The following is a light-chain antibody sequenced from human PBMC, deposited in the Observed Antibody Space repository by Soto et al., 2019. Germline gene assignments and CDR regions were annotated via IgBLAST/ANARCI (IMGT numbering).Light chain of an antibody. V-gene: IGKV3-20*01. J-gene: IGKJ2*01. CDR1: QTVTSGY. CDR3: QQYGPSPMYT. Sequence: EIVLTQSPDTLSLSPGERATLSCRASQTVTSGYLAWYQQKPGQAPRLLIYGVSTGATGIPDRFSGSGSGTDFTLTISRLEPEDFAVYYCQQYGPSPMYTFGQGTNLEIK. CDR2: GVS.